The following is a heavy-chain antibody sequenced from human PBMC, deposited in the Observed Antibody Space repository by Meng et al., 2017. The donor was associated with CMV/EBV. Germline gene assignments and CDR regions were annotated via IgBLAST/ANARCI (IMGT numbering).Heavy chain of an antibody. Sequence: SLKISCAASGFTVSSYGMHRVRQAPGQGLECVAVIWYDGSNKYYADSVKGRFTISRDNSKNTLYLQMNSLRAEDTAVYYCAKDAAARRSYYYYGMDVWGQGTTVTVSS. CDR3: AKDAAARRSYYYYGMDV. V-gene: IGHV3-33*06. CDR1: GFTVSSYG. J-gene: IGHJ6*02. CDR2: IWYDGSNK. D-gene: IGHD6-6*01.